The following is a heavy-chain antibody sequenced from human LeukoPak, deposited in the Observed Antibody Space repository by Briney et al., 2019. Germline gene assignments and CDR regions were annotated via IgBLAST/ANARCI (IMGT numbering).Heavy chain of an antibody. CDR3: AVYDSSGYPFDY. J-gene: IGHJ4*02. Sequence: GESLKISCKGSGYSFTSYWISWVRQMPGEGLEWRGRIDPSDSYTNYSPSFQGHVTISADKSISTAYLQWSSLKASDTAMYYCAVYDSSGYPFDYWGQGTLVTVSS. CDR1: GYSFTSYW. D-gene: IGHD3-22*01. CDR2: IDPSDSYT. V-gene: IGHV5-10-1*01.